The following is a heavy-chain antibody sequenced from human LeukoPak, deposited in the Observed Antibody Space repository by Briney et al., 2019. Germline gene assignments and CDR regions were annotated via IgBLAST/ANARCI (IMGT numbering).Heavy chain of an antibody. V-gene: IGHV4-39*01. CDR2: IYYSGST. CDR3: ARLTIIAVAGTSDY. CDR1: GGSISSSSYY. J-gene: IGHJ4*02. Sequence: SETLSLTCTVSGGSISSSSYYWGWIRQPPGKGLEWIGSIYYSGSTYYNPSLKSRVTMSVDTSKNQFSLKLSSVTAADTAVYYCARLTIIAVAGTSDYWGQGTLVTVSS. D-gene: IGHD6-19*01.